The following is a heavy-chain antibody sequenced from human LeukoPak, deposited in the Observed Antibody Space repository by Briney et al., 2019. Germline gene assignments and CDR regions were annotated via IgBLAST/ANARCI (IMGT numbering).Heavy chain of an antibody. CDR3: GRSGGSRISRVEWVPEGPVSDYYYYYMDV. Sequence: ASVKASCKASGYTFTSFGISWVRQAPEQGLEWMGWISAYIGQATYAQNLQGRATMTTAPPTTTAYMELGSLRSDDPAVYYCGRSGGSRISRVEWVPEGPVSDYYYYYMDVWGKGTTVTVSS. J-gene: IGHJ6*03. D-gene: IGHD1-26*01. CDR1: GYTFTSFG. CDR2: ISAYIGQA. V-gene: IGHV1-18*01.